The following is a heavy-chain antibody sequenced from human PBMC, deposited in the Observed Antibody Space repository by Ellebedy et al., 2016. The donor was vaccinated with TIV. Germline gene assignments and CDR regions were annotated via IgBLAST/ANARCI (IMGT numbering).Heavy chain of an antibody. CDR1: GFTFDDYS. CDR2: ISSSSSYI. J-gene: IGHJ5*02. D-gene: IGHD3-10*01. Sequence: GGSLRLSCAASGFTFDDYSMNWVRQAPGKGLEWVSSISSSSSYIYYADSVKGRFTISRDNAKNSLYLQMNSLRAEDTAVYYCARGEWFGEMNWFDPWGQGTLVTVSS. CDR3: ARGEWFGEMNWFDP. V-gene: IGHV3-21*01.